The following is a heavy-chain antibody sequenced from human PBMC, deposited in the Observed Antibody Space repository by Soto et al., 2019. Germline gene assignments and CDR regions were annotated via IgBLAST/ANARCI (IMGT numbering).Heavy chain of an antibody. D-gene: IGHD4-17*01. CDR1: GFTFSNAW. CDR2: IKSKTDGGTT. J-gene: IGHJ2*01. CDR3: TTPLFDYGLPVGWYFDL. V-gene: IGHV3-15*07. Sequence: EVQLVESGGGLVKPGGSLRLSCAASGFTFSNAWMNWVRQAPGKGLEWVGRIKSKTDGGTTDYAAPMKGRFTISRDDSKNTLYLQMNSLKTEDTAVYYCTTPLFDYGLPVGWYFDLWGRGTLVTVSS.